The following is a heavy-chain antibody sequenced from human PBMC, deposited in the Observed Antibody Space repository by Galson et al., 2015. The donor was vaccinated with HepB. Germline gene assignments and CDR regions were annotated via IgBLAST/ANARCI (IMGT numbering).Heavy chain of an antibody. Sequence: SVKVSCKVSGYTLTELSMHWVRQAPGKGLEWMGGFDPEDGETIYAQKFQGRVTMTEDTSTDTAYMELSSLRSEDTAVYYCATLPAAMHFHYYFDYWGQGTLVTVSS. D-gene: IGHD2-2*01. CDR3: ATLPAAMHFHYYFDY. V-gene: IGHV1-24*01. CDR1: GYTLTELS. CDR2: FDPEDGET. J-gene: IGHJ4*02.